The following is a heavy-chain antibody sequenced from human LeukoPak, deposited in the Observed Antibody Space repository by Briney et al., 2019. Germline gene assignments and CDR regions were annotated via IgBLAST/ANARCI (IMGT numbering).Heavy chain of an antibody. CDR2: IYTSGST. V-gene: IGHV4-4*09. CDR3: ALSDSIVVNY. CDR1: GGSISSYY. D-gene: IGHD2-2*01. J-gene: IGHJ4*02. Sequence: PSATLSLTCTVSGGSISSYYWSWIRQPPGKGLEWIGYIYTSGSTNYNPSLKSRVTISVDTSKNQFALKLSSVTAADTAVYYCALSDSIVVNYWGQGTLVTVSS.